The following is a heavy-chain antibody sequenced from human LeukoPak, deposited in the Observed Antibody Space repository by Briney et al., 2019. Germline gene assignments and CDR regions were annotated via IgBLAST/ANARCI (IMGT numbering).Heavy chain of an antibody. CDR3: ARVIAAASTRLDY. V-gene: IGHV1-2*02. CDR1: GYTFTDYY. Sequence: ASVKVSCKASGYTFTDYYMHGVRQAPGQGLECMGWINPNSGGTNYAQNFQGRVTMTRDTSISTAYMELSRLRSDNMAMYYCARVIAAASTRLDYWGQGTLVTVSS. J-gene: IGHJ4*02. CDR2: INPNSGGT. D-gene: IGHD6-13*01.